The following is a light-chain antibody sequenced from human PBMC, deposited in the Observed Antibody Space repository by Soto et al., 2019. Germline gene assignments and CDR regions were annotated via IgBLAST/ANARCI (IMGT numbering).Light chain of an antibody. CDR2: GAS. J-gene: IGKJ1*01. V-gene: IGKV1-5*01. CDR3: QHHNSYSQT. CDR1: QSIRHY. Sequence: DIQMTQSPPTLSASVGDRVTITCRASQSIRHYLAWYQQMPGKAPKLLIYGASTSQSGVPSRFSGSGSGTEFTLTISSLQPDDFGTYFCQHHNSYSQTFDQGTK.